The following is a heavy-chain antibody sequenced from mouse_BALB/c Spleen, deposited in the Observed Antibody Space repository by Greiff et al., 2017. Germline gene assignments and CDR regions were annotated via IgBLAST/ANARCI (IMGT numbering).Heavy chain of an antibody. CDR3: APYLYDAMDY. Sequence: EVQLQQSGAELVKPGASVKLSCTASGFNIKDTYMHWVKQRPEQGLEWIGRIDPANGNTKYDPKFQGKATITADTSSNTAYLQLSSLTSEDTAVYYCAPYLYDAMDYWGQGTSVTVSA. J-gene: IGHJ4*01. V-gene: IGHV14-3*02. D-gene: IGHD5-1*01. CDR1: GFNIKDTY. CDR2: IDPANGNT.